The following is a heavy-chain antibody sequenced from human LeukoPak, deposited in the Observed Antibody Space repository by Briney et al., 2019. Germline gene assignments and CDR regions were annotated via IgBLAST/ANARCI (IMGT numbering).Heavy chain of an antibody. Sequence: PSETLSLTCSVSGASISNYYWSWIRQPPGKGLEWIGYIYYSGNTNYNPSLKSRVTLSIDTSKNQFSLRLTSVTAADTAVYYCARGEEGEYFDYWGQGTLVTVSS. D-gene: IGHD3-16*01. CDR3: ARGEEGEYFDY. V-gene: IGHV4-59*01. CDR2: IYYSGNT. J-gene: IGHJ4*02. CDR1: GASISNYY.